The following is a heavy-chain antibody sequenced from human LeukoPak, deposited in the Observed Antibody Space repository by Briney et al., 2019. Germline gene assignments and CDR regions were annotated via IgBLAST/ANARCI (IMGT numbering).Heavy chain of an antibody. CDR3: ARARGMDV. V-gene: IGHV3-7*05. Sequence: GGSLRLSCAASGVMFPSYWMSWGRQAPGKGLEWVANMNQDGSEKYYVDSVKGRFTISRDNAKNSLYLQMNSLRAEDAAVYYCARARGMDVWGQGTTVTVSS. J-gene: IGHJ6*02. CDR1: GVMFPSYW. CDR2: MNQDGSEK.